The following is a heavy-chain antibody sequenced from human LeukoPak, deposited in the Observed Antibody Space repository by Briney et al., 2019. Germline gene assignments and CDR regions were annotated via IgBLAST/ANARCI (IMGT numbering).Heavy chain of an antibody. V-gene: IGHV1-69*13. D-gene: IGHD4-11*01. CDR3: AREQVKAMTTVTTAYYYYGMDV. J-gene: IGHJ6*02. CDR1: GGTFSSYA. Sequence: ASLKVSCKASGGTFSSYAISWVRQAPGQGLEWMGGIIPIFGTANYAQKFQGRVTITADESTSTAYMELSSLRSEDTAVYYCAREQVKAMTTVTTAYYYYGMDVWGQGTTVTVSS. CDR2: IIPIFGTA.